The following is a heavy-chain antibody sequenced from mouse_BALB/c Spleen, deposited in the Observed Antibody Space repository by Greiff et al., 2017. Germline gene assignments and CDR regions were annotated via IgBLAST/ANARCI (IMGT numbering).Heavy chain of an antibody. J-gene: IGHJ3*01. D-gene: IGHD3-2*02. CDR2: IYPGDGDT. CDR1: GYTFTSYW. Sequence: VQLQQSGAELARPGASVKLSCKASGYTFTSYWMQWVKQRPGQGLEWIGAIYPGDGDTRYTQKFKGKATLTADKSSSTAYMQLSSLASEDSAVYYCAREATAYWGQGTLVTVSA. V-gene: IGHV1-87*01. CDR3: AREATAY.